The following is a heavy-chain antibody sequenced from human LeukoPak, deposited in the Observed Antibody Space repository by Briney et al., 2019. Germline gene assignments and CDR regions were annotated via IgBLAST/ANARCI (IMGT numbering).Heavy chain of an antibody. CDR2: MNPNSGNT. J-gene: IGHJ3*02. Sequence: ASVNVSCKASGYTFTSYDINWVRQATGQGLEWMGWMNPNSGNTGYAQKFQGRVTITRNTSISTAYMELSSLRSEDTAVYYCARHSSGYYGDAFDIWGQGTMVTVSS. V-gene: IGHV1-8*03. CDR1: GYTFTSYD. D-gene: IGHD3-22*01. CDR3: ARHSSGYYGDAFDI.